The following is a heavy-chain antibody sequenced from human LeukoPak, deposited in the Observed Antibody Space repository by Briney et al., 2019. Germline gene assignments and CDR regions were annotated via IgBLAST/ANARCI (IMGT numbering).Heavy chain of an antibody. D-gene: IGHD3-3*01. CDR2: ISSSSSYI. J-gene: IGHJ4*02. V-gene: IGHV3-21*01. CDR3: ARVAYYDFWSGYYSYFDY. CDR1: GFTFSSYS. Sequence: PGGSLRLSCAASGFTFSSYSMNWVRQAPGKGLEWVSSISSSSSYIYYAGSVKGRFTISRDNAKNSLYLQMNSLRAEDTAVYYCARVAYYDFWSGYYSYFDYWGQGTLVTVSS.